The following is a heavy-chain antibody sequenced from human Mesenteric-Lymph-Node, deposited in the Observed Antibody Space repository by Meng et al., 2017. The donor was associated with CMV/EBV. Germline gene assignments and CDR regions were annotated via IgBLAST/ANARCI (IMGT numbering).Heavy chain of an antibody. D-gene: IGHD6-6*01. CDR1: GGSVSGYY. CDR2: INHSGST. J-gene: IGHJ5*02. CDR3: ARIRIAARLSWFDP. V-gene: IGHV4-34*01. Sequence: AVYGGSVSGYYWSWIRQPPGKGLEWIGEINHSGSTNYNPSLKSRVTISVDTSKNQFSLKLSSVTAADTAVYYCARIRIAARLSWFDPWGQGTLVTVSS.